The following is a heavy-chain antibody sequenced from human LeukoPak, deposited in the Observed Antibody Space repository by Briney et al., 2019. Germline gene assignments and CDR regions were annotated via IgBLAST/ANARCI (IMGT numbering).Heavy chain of an antibody. CDR3: ARGGVVVTARGYDY. D-gene: IGHD2-21*02. V-gene: IGHV4-34*01. CDR1: GGSFSGYY. Sequence: PSVTLSLTCAVYGGSFSGYYWSWIRQPPGKGLEWIGEINHSGSTNYNPSLKSRVTISVDTSKNQFSLKLSSVTAADTAVYYCARGGVVVTARGYDYWGQGTLVTVSS. CDR2: INHSGST. J-gene: IGHJ4*02.